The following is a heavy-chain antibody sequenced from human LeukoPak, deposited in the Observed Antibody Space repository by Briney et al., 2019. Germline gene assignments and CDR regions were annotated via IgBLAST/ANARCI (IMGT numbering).Heavy chain of an antibody. CDR3: AKELKAYYYDTSDY. CDR2: ISSNGGGT. J-gene: IGHJ4*02. Sequence: GGSLRLSCAASAFTFSSYAMSWVRQAPGKGLEWVSSISSNGGGTYYADSVKGRFTISRDNSKNTLYLQMNSLRAEDTALYYCAKELKAYYYDTSDYWGQGTLVTVSS. D-gene: IGHD3-22*01. CDR1: AFTFSSYA. V-gene: IGHV3-23*01.